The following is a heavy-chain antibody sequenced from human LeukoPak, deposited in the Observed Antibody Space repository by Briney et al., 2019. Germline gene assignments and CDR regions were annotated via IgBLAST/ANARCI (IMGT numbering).Heavy chain of an antibody. CDR2: IRYDGSNK. V-gene: IGHV3-30*02. CDR3: AKDQVYSSSWRDY. J-gene: IGHJ4*02. CDR1: GFIFSSYG. D-gene: IGHD6-13*01. Sequence: AGGSLRLSXAASGFIFSSYGMHWVRQAPGKGLEWVAFIRYDGSNKYYADSVKGRFTISRDNSKNTLYLQMNSLRAEDTAVYYCAKDQVYSSSWRDYWGQRTLVTVSS.